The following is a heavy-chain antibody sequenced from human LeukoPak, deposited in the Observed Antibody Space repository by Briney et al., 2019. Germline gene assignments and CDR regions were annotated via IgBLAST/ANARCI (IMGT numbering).Heavy chain of an antibody. D-gene: IGHD4-17*01. CDR2: IYYSGST. V-gene: IGHV4-59*08. Sequence: SETLSLTCTVSGGSISSYYWSWIRQPPGKGLEWIRYIYYSGSTNYNPSLKSRVTISVDTSKNQFSLKLSSVTAADTAVYYCARLGLDYGDYVSDYWGQGTLVTVSS. J-gene: IGHJ4*02. CDR1: GGSISSYY. CDR3: ARLGLDYGDYVSDY.